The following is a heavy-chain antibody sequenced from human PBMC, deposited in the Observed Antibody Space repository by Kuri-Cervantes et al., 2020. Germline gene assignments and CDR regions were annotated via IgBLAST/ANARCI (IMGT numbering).Heavy chain of an antibody. D-gene: IGHD6-13*01. CDR2: IWYDGSNK. CDR3: ARDGGYSSSWWTYYYYGMDV. CDR1: GFTFSSYG. J-gene: IGHJ6*02. V-gene: IGHV3-33*01. Sequence: GGSLRLSCAASGFTFSSYGMHWVRQAPGKGLEWVAVIWYDGSNKYYADSVKGRFTISRDNSKNTLYLQMNSLRAEDTAVYYCARDGGYSSSWWTYYYYGMDVWGQGPRSPSP.